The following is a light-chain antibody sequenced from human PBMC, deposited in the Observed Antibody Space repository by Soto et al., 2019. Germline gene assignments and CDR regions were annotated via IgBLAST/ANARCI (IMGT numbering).Light chain of an antibody. CDR1: QSVSGN. CDR2: DAS. Sequence: EIVMTQSPATLSVSPGERATLSCRASQSVSGNLAWYQQKPGQAPRLLIFDASTRATGIPGRFSGSGSGTEFTLTISSLLSEDFALYYCQQYNLWPLTFGGGTRVEIE. V-gene: IGKV3-15*01. CDR3: QQYNLWPLT. J-gene: IGKJ4*01.